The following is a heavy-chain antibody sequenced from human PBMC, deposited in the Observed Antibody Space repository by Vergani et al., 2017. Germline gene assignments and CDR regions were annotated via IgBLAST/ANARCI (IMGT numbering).Heavy chain of an antibody. V-gene: IGHV1-46*01. CDR1: GYTFTSYG. D-gene: IGHD2-2*01. CDR2: INPSGGST. CDR3: ARDSRYCRSTRGYVGRDGCEA. Sequence: QVPLVQSGAAVKKPGASVKVSCKASGYTFTSYGISWVRQAPGQGLEWMGLINPSGGSTSYAQKFQGRVTMTRATSTRTVYMELRSLRSEDTAVYYCARDSRYCRSTRGYVGRDGCEAWGQGSLVTVAS. J-gene: IGHJ5*02.